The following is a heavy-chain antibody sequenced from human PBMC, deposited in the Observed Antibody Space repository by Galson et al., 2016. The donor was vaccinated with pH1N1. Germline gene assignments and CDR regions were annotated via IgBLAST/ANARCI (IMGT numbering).Heavy chain of an antibody. V-gene: IGHV1-3*01. CDR2: INAGNGDT. D-gene: IGHD1-26*01. J-gene: IGHJ3*01. Sequence: SVKVSCKASGYTFTDYAIYWLRQAPGQGLEWMGWINAGNGDTKYSEKFQGRLTITRDTSANNAYMELSSLRSEDTAMYYCGRDLDIRSYGAKDAFDVWGQGTMVTVSS. CDR1: GYTFTDYA. CDR3: GRDLDIRSYGAKDAFDV.